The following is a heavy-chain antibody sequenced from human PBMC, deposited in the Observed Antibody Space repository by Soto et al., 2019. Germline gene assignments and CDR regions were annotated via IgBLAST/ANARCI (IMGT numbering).Heavy chain of an antibody. CDR3: ARDRSDYYYYYYRDV. CDR2: INAGNGNT. V-gene: IGHV1-3*01. CDR1: GYTFTSYA. J-gene: IGHJ6*03. Sequence: QVQLVQSGAEVKNPGASVKVSCKASGYTFTSYALHWVRQAPGQRLEWMGWINAGNGNTKYSQKFQGRVTITRDTSASTAYMELSSLRSEDTAVYYCARDRSDYYYYYYRDVWSKGTTVTVS.